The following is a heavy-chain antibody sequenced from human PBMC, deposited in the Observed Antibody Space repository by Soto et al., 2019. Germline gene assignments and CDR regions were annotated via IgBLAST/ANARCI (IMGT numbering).Heavy chain of an antibody. Sequence: QVQLVESGGGVVQPGRSLRLSCAATGFTFSSYGMHWVRQAPGKGLEWAAVIWYDGSNKYYADSVKGRFTISRDNSKNTLYLQMNSLRAEDTAVYYCARDGDYGHYYGMDVWGQGTTVTVSS. CDR1: GFTFSSYG. V-gene: IGHV3-33*01. CDR2: IWYDGSNK. CDR3: ARDGDYGHYYGMDV. D-gene: IGHD4-17*01. J-gene: IGHJ6*02.